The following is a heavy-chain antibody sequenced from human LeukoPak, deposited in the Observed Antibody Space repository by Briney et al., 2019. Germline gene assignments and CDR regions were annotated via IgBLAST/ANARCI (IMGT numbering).Heavy chain of an antibody. V-gene: IGHV4-59*08. Sequence: SETLSLTCTVSGGSISGYYWSWVRQPPGKGLEWIGYISYIGSTSYNPSLESRVTILVDTSKNQLSLKVSSVTAADTAVYYCARASGYNFNFDYWGQGTLVTVSS. D-gene: IGHD5-18*01. CDR3: ARASGYNFNFDY. J-gene: IGHJ4*02. CDR2: ISYIGST. CDR1: GGSISGYY.